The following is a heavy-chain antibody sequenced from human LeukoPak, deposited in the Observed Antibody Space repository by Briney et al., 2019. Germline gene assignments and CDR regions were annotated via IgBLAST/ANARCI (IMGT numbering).Heavy chain of an antibody. V-gene: IGHV3-23*01. CDR1: GFIFKNYA. CDR2: ISGTSDTK. Sequence: PGGSLRLSCAASGFIFKNYAMSWVSQAPGKGLEWVSIISGTSDTKQYGDSVRGRFTTSRDNPRNTLYLQMNSLRADDTAVYYCAKADATTGGAFDIWGQGTMVTVSS. J-gene: IGHJ3*02. D-gene: IGHD1-1*01. CDR3: AKADATTGGAFDI.